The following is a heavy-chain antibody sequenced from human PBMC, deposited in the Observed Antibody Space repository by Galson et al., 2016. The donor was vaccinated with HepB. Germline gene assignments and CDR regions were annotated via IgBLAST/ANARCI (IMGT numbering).Heavy chain of an antibody. CDR3: ARENHSSGRAPTFGN. D-gene: IGHD6-19*01. Sequence: SLRLSCAASGFSFSNSGMSWVRQAPDKGLEWVAGLSYDGSSYYVGSVKGRFTVSRDDSKNTLYLQMSSLTGDDTAVYYCARENHSSGRAPTFGNWGQGTPVTVFS. CDR2: LSYDGSS. V-gene: IGHV3-30*03. J-gene: IGHJ4*02. CDR1: GFSFSNSG.